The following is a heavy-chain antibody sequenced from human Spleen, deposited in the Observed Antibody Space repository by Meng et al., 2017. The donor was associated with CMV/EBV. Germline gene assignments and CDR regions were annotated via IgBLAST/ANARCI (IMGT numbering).Heavy chain of an antibody. CDR2: IYYSGST. J-gene: IGHJ4*02. V-gene: IGHV4-59*12. CDR1: GGSIGYYY. CDR3: ARGALEWFL. D-gene: IGHD3-3*01. Sequence: GSLRLSCNVSGGSIGYYYWNWVRQPPGKELEWIGYIYYSGSTNYNPSLKSRVTISVDTSKNQFSLKLSSVTAADTAVYYCARGALEWFLWGQGTLVTVSS.